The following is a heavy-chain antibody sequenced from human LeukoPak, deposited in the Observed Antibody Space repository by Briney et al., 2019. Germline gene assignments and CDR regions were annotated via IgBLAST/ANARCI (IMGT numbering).Heavy chain of an antibody. V-gene: IGHV3-30*14. Sequence: PGGSLRLSCAASGFTFSGYSMHWVRQAPGKGLEWLAVISYDGTNTYYADSVKGRFTISRDNSKNTLSLQMHSLRLEDTALYYCVRDLTYSGGWGNWFDPWGQGSPVTVSS. CDR1: GFTFSGYS. CDR2: ISYDGTNT. J-gene: IGHJ5*02. D-gene: IGHD6-19*01. CDR3: VRDLTYSGGWGNWFDP.